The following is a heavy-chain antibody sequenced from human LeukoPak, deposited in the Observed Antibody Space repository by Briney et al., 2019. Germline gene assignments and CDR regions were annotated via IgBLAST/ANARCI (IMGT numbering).Heavy chain of an antibody. V-gene: IGHV5-51*01. J-gene: IGHJ4*02. CDR1: GYSFTSYW. CDR2: IYPGDSDT. Sequence: PGESLKISCKGTGYSFTSYWIGWVRQMPGKGLEWMGIIYPGDSDTRYSPSFQGQVTISADKSISTAYLQWSSLKASDTAMYYCARQGSDSRLPFDYWGQGTLVTVSS. CDR3: ARQGSDSRLPFDY. D-gene: IGHD6-13*01.